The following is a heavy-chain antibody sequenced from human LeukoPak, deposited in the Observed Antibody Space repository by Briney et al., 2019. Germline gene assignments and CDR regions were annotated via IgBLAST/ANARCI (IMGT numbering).Heavy chain of an antibody. CDR2: INPNSGGT. J-gene: IGHJ4*02. Sequence: VASVKVSCKASGYTFTGYYMHWVRQAPGQGLEWMGWINPNSGGTNYAQKFQGRVTMTRDTSISTAYMELSRLRSDDTAVYYCAILVDIVATLGDYWGQGTLVTVSS. V-gene: IGHV1-2*02. CDR3: AILVDIVATLGDY. D-gene: IGHD5-12*01. CDR1: GYTFTGYY.